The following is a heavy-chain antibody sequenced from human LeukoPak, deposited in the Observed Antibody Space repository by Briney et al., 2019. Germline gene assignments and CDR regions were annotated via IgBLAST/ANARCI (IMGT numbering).Heavy chain of an antibody. CDR2: INHSGST. Sequence: SETLSLTCAVYGGSFSGYYWSWIRQPPGKGLEWIGEINHSGSTNYNPSLKSRVTISVDTSKNQFSLKLSSVTAADTAVYYCARGGGGSSWYVLWYWGQGTLVTVSS. V-gene: IGHV4-34*01. CDR3: ARGGGGSSWYVLWY. J-gene: IGHJ4*02. D-gene: IGHD6-13*01. CDR1: GGSFSGYY.